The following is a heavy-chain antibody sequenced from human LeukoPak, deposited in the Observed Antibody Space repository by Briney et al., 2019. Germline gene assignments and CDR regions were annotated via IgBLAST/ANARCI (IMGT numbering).Heavy chain of an antibody. CDR3: AKIGSFNYYGSGSYYGNFDY. Sequence: GGSLRLSCAASGFTFSSYAMSWVRQAPGKGLEWVSAISGSGGSTYYADSVKGRFTISRDNSKNTLYLQMNSLRAEDTAVYYCAKIGSFNYYGSGSYYGNFDYWGQGTLVTVSS. V-gene: IGHV3-23*01. CDR2: ISGSGGST. J-gene: IGHJ4*02. D-gene: IGHD3-10*01. CDR1: GFTFSSYA.